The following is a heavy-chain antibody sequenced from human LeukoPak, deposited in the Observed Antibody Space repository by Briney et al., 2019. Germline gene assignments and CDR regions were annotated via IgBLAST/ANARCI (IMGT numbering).Heavy chain of an antibody. CDR1: GYTFTGYY. Sequence: ASVKVSCKASGYTFTGYYMHWVRQAPGQGLEWMGWIDPNSGGTIYAQKFQGRVTMTRDTSISTVYMELSRLRSDDTAVYYCARAPPITRGPFDPWGQGTLVSVSS. D-gene: IGHD3-10*01. J-gene: IGHJ5*02. CDR2: IDPNSGGT. CDR3: ARAPPITRGPFDP. V-gene: IGHV1-2*02.